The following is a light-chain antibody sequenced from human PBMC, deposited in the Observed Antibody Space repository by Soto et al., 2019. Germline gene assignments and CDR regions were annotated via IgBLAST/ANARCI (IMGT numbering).Light chain of an antibody. J-gene: IGKJ1*01. V-gene: IGKV1-27*01. CDR3: QKYNSAPRT. CDR1: QGISNY. CDR2: AAS. Sequence: DIQMTQSPSSLSASVGDRVTMTCRASQGISNYLAWYQQKPGKVPKLLIYAASTLQSGVPSRFSGSGSGTDLTLTISSLQPEDVATYYCQKYNSAPRTFGQGTKVEIK.